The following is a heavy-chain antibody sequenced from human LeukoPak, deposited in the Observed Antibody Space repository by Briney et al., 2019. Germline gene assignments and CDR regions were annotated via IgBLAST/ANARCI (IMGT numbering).Heavy chain of an antibody. CDR3: ARGPSCSSTSCYTTGLFDY. CDR2: ISSSGSSI. CDR1: GFTFSIYS. V-gene: IGHV3-21*01. D-gene: IGHD2-2*01. Sequence: GGSLRLSCAASGFTFSIYSMNWVRQAPGKGLEWVSSISSSGSSIYYADSLRGRFTFSRDNAKNSLFLQMNSLRDEDTAVYFCARGPSCSSTSCYTTGLFDYWGQGTLVTVSS. J-gene: IGHJ4*02.